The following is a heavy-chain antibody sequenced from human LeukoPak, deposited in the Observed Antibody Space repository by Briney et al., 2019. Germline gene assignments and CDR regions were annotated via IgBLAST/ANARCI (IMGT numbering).Heavy chain of an antibody. CDR1: GYSLTSYW. Sequence: PGESLQISCQGSGYSLTSYWISWVRQMPGKDLEWMGRIDPSDSYTNYSPSFQGHVTISADKSISTAYLQWSSLKASDTAMYYCARLYCSSTSCYVGYYYYGMDVWGQGTTVTVSS. CDR3: ARLYCSSTSCYVGYYYYGMDV. V-gene: IGHV5-10-1*01. J-gene: IGHJ6*02. CDR2: IDPSDSYT. D-gene: IGHD2-2*01.